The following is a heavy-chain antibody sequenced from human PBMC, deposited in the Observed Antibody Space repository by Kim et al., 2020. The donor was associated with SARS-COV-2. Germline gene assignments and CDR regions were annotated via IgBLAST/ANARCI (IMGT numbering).Heavy chain of an antibody. D-gene: IGHD6-6*01. Sequence: SETLSLTCTVSGGSISSYYWSWIRQPAGKGLEWIGRIYTSGSTNYNPSLKSRVTMSVATSKNQFSLKLSSVTAADTAVYYCARDLTKQLVGVARSSGPNWFDPWGQGTLVTVSS. V-gene: IGHV4-4*07. J-gene: IGHJ5*02. CDR1: GGSISSYY. CDR2: IYTSGST. CDR3: ARDLTKQLVGVARSSGPNWFDP.